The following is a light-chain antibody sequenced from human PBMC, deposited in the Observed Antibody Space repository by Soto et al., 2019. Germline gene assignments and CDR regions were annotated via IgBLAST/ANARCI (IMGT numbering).Light chain of an antibody. CDR3: QQRSSWPSLT. J-gene: IGKJ4*01. CDR2: DAS. CDR1: QSVGSY. V-gene: IGKV3-11*01. Sequence: EIVLTQSPATLSLSPGERATLSCRASQSVGSYLAWYQQKPGQAPTLLIYDASSRATGIPPRFGGSGSGTAFTLLISSLQPEDFAVYYCQQRSSWPSLTFGGGTKVEIK.